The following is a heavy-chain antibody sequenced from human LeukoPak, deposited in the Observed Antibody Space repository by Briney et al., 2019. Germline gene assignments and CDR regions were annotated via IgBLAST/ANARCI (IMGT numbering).Heavy chain of an antibody. CDR2: IHSRGSNT. J-gene: IGHJ4*02. CDR3: AKSWAAVSGLGVDY. CDR1: SFLFSICA. Sequence: PGGSVRLSCGASSFLFSICAKIWARQSREGDVVGVSTIHSRGSNTYYADSVKGRFTISRDNSKNTLYLQMNSLRAEDTAVYCCAKSWAAVSGLGVDYWGQGILVTVSS. D-gene: IGHD6-19*01. V-gene: IGHV3-23*05.